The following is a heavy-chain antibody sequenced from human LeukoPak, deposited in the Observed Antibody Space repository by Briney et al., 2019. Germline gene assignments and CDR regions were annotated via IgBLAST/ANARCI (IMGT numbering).Heavy chain of an antibody. CDR3: ARGGIGWDSSGWYLYYFDY. V-gene: IGHV4-34*01. Sequence: SETLSLTCAVYGGSFSGYYWSWIRQPPGKGLEWIGEINHSGSTNYNPSLKSRVTISVDTSKNQFSLKLSSVTAADTAVYHCARGGIGWDSSGWYLYYFDYWGQGTLVTVSS. CDR1: GGSFSGYY. CDR2: INHSGST. D-gene: IGHD6-19*01. J-gene: IGHJ4*02.